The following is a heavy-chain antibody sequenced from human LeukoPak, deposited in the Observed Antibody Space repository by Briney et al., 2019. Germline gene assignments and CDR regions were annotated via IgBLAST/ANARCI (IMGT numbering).Heavy chain of an antibody. Sequence: GSVKVSCKVSGYTLTELSMHWVRQAPGKGLEWMGGFDPEGGETIYAQKFQGRVTMTEDTSTDTAYMELSSLRSEDTALYYCATDHYDFWSGYSFWGQGTLVTVSS. V-gene: IGHV1-24*01. CDR2: FDPEGGET. CDR1: GYTLTELS. CDR3: ATDHYDFWSGYSF. J-gene: IGHJ4*02. D-gene: IGHD3-3*01.